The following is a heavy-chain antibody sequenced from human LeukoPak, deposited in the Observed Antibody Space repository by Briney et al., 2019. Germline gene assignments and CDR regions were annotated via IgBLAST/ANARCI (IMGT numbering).Heavy chain of an antibody. CDR3: ARDRLAVAFDY. V-gene: IGHV3-33*01. Sequence: GGSLRLSCAASGFTFSSYGMHWVRQAPGKGLEWVAVIWYDGSNKYCADSVKGRFTISRDNSKNTLYLQMNSLRAEDTAVYYCARDRLAVAFDYWGQGTLVTVSS. CDR1: GFTFSSYG. CDR2: IWYDGSNK. J-gene: IGHJ4*02. D-gene: IGHD6-19*01.